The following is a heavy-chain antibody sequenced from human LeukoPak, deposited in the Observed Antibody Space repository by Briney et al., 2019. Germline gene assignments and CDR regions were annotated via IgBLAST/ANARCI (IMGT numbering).Heavy chain of an antibody. CDR3: ARENRGAYDFWIAYYFDY. V-gene: IGHV4-38-2*02. Sequence: SETLSLTCTVSGYSISSGYYWGWIRQPPGKGLEWIGSIYHSGSTYYNPSLKSRVTISVDTSKNQFSLKLSSVTAADTAVYYCARENRGAYDFWIAYYFDYWGQGTLVTVSS. J-gene: IGHJ4*02. D-gene: IGHD3-3*01. CDR1: GYSISSGYY. CDR2: IYHSGST.